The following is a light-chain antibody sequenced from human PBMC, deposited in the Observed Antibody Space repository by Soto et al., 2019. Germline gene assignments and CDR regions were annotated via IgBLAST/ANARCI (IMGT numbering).Light chain of an antibody. CDR2: SAS. Sequence: DIQMTQFPSSLSASVGDRVTITCRASQGIGNDLSWYQHKPGKAPKRLIFSASTLDSGVPSRFSGGGFGTEFTLTISSLQPEDFATYYCLHHYNYPLTLGGGTKVEIK. J-gene: IGKJ4*01. CDR1: QGIGND. V-gene: IGKV1-17*01. CDR3: LHHYNYPLT.